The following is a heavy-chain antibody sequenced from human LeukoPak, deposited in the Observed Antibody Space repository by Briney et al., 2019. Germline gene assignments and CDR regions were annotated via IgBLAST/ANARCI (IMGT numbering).Heavy chain of an antibody. D-gene: IGHD3-3*01. CDR3: AREHGGDFWSGFGTYYYYYMDV. Sequence: SETLSLTCTVSGGSISITNYYWGWIRQPPGKGLEWIGNIYYDGSTYYNPSLKSRVTISVDTSKNQFSLKLSSVTAADTAVYYCAREHGGDFWSGFGTYYYYYMDVWGKGTTVTVSS. CDR1: GGSISITNYY. V-gene: IGHV4-39*07. J-gene: IGHJ6*03. CDR2: IYYDGST.